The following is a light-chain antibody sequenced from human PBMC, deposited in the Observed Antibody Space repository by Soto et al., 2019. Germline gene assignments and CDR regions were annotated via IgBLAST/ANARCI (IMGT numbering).Light chain of an antibody. J-gene: IGKJ1*01. CDR2: GAS. CDR1: QSVSITY. Sequence: EIVLTQSPGTLSLSPGERATLSCRASQSVSITYLAWYQQKPSQAPRLLIYGASSRATGIPDRFSGSGSGTDFTLTISRLEPEDFAVYYCQQSGISPWTFGQGTKVEIK. CDR3: QQSGISPWT. V-gene: IGKV3-20*01.